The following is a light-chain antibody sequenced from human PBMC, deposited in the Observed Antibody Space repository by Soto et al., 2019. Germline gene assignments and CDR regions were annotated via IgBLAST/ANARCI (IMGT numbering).Light chain of an antibody. V-gene: IGKV1-9*01. J-gene: IGKJ4*01. CDR1: QGISSY. CDR2: AAS. CDR3: QQLNSYPFT. Sequence: DIQLTQSPSFLSASVGDRVTITCRASQGISSYLAWYQQKPGKATKLLIYAASTLQSGVPSRFSGSGSGTEFTLTISSLHPEEFATYYCQQLNSYPFTFGGGTKVEIK.